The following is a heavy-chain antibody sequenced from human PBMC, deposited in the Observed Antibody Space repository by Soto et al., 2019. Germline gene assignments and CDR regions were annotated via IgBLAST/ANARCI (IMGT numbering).Heavy chain of an antibody. J-gene: IGHJ4*02. CDR3: ARDIASPGGDYFDS. Sequence: EVQLVESGGGLVKAGGSLRLFCTVSGFTFRNYNVNWVRQAPGKGLEWVSSISTGGAYMFYADSVTGRFTISRDNAQNSLFLQIDSPRAEDTAVYYCARDIASPGGDYFDSWGQGTLVTVSS. V-gene: IGHV3-21*06. CDR1: GFTFRNYN. D-gene: IGHD2-21*01. CDR2: ISTGGAYM.